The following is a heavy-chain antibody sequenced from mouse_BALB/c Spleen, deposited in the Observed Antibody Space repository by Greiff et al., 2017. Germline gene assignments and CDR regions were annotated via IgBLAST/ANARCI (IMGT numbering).Heavy chain of an antibody. CDR2: IDPENGDT. CDR1: GFNIKDYY. V-gene: IGHV14-4*02. Sequence: EVQLQQSGAELVRSGASVKLSCTASGFNIKDYYMHWVKQRPEQGLEWIGWIDPENGDTEYAPKFQGKATMTADTSSNTAYLQLSSLTSEDTAVYYCNAITTVVVWGQGTTLTVAS. J-gene: IGHJ2*01. D-gene: IGHD1-1*01. CDR3: NAITTVVV.